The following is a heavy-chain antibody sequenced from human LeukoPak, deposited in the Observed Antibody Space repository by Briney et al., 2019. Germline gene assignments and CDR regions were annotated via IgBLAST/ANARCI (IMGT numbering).Heavy chain of an antibody. J-gene: IGHJ4*02. CDR3: ARDDGGQYTTPFDY. Sequence: SETLSLTCTVSGGSITTYYYNWIRQPPGKGLEWIGYIYYGGSTNYNPSLKSRVTMSVDTSKKQFSLELTSVTAADTAVYYCARDDGGQYTTPFDYWGQGTLVTVSS. D-gene: IGHD2-2*02. CDR2: IYYGGST. V-gene: IGHV4-59*12. CDR1: GGSITTYY.